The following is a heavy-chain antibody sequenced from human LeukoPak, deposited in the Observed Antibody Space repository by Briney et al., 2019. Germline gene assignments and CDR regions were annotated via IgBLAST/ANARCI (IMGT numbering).Heavy chain of an antibody. CDR3: AKDHSSGLYAVFDI. J-gene: IGHJ3*02. V-gene: IGHV3-48*03. CDR2: IDGSGSTK. CDR1: GFTFGDSE. Sequence: PGGSLRLSCAASGFTFGDSEMKWVRQAPGKGLEWVSYIDGSGSTKYYADSVKGRFTISRDNAKNSLYLQMNSLRAEDTAIYYCAKDHSSGLYAVFDIWGQGTMVTVSS. D-gene: IGHD6-19*01.